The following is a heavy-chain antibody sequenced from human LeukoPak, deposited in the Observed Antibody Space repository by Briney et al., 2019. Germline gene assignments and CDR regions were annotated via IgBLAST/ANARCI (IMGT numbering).Heavy chain of an antibody. CDR3: AAPASSGYYTSFDY. Sequence: SVKVSCKASGGTFSSYAISWVRQAPGQGLEWMGGIIPIFGTANYAQKFQGRVTITADESTSTAYMELSSLRSEDTAVYYCAAPASSGYYTSFDYWGQGTLVTVSS. V-gene: IGHV1-69*13. D-gene: IGHD3-22*01. J-gene: IGHJ4*02. CDR1: GGTFSSYA. CDR2: IIPIFGTA.